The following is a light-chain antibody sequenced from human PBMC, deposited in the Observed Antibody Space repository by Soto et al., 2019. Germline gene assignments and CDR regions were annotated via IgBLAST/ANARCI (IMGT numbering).Light chain of an antibody. CDR1: SGHSSYA. CDR2: PNSDGSH. J-gene: IGLJ2*01. V-gene: IGLV4-69*01. Sequence: QLVLTQSPSASASLGASVKLTCTLSSGHSSYAIAWHQQQPEKGPRYLMKPNSDGSHSKGDEIPDRFSGSSSGAERYLTISSLPSEDEADYYCQTWGTGMEVFGGGTKVTVL. CDR3: QTWGTGMEV.